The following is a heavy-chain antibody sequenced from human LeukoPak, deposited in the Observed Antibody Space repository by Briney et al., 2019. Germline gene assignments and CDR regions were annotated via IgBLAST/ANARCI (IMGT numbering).Heavy chain of an antibody. CDR2: IYYSGST. J-gene: IGHJ6*03. CDR3: ARGGGLMYYYYYMDV. V-gene: IGHV4-59*01. CDR1: GFTFSDYY. Sequence: GSLRLSCAASGFTFSDYYMSWIRQPPGKGLEWIGYIYYSGSTNYNPSLKSRVTISVDTSKNQFSLKLSSMTAADTAVYYCARGGGLMYYYYYMDVWGKGTTVTISS. D-gene: IGHD3-16*01.